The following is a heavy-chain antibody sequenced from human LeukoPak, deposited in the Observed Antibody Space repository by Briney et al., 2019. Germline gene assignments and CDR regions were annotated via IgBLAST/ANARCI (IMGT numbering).Heavy chain of an antibody. CDR3: AKEDFSKYPHY. V-gene: IGHV4-39*02. D-gene: IGHD4-11*01. J-gene: IGHJ4*02. CDR1: GGSIANNNYY. CDR2: LYYSGSA. Sequence: SETLSLTCTVSGGSIANNNYYWDWIRQPPGKGLVWIGNLYYSGSAHYNPSLKSRVTISVDTSKNQFSLKLNSVTAADTAVYYCAKEDFSKYPHYWGQGTLVTVSS.